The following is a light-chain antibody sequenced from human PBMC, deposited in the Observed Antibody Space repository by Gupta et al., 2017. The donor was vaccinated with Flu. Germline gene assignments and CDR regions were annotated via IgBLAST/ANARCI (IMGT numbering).Light chain of an antibody. V-gene: IGLV1-44*01. CDR1: SSTIGSNS. CDR2: SNN. J-gene: IGLJ2*01. Sequence: QSVLTPPPPASGTPGPRVPLSCSASSSTIGSNSVNWYEQLPGTAPKLLMYSNNQRPSGVPDRFSGSKSGTSASLAISGLQSEDEADYYCAAWDDSLNGMVFGGGTKLTVL. CDR3: AAWDDSLNGMV.